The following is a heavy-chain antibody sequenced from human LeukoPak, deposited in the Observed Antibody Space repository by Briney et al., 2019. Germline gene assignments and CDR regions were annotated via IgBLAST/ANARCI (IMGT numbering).Heavy chain of an antibody. Sequence: GGSLRLSCTVSGFTFSSYWMSWVRQAPGKGLEWVANIKQDGSEKLYVDSVKGRFTISRDNAKNSLYLQMNSLRVEDTAVYYCAREDLWFGELSEAFDIWGQGTMVTVSS. CDR2: IKQDGSEK. CDR1: GFTFSSYW. D-gene: IGHD3-10*01. CDR3: AREDLWFGELSEAFDI. J-gene: IGHJ3*02. V-gene: IGHV3-7*01.